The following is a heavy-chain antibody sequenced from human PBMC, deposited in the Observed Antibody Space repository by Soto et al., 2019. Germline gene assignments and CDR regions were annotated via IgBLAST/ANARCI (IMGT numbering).Heavy chain of an antibody. CDR3: VGGVQQLPWYYFDY. CDR1: GFTFDDYT. D-gene: IGHD6-13*01. CDR2: ISWDGGST. J-gene: IGHJ4*02. V-gene: IGHV3-43*01. Sequence: PGGSLRLSCAASGFTFDDYTMHWVRQAPGKGLEWVSLISWDGGSTYYADSVKGRFTISRDNSKNSLYLQMNSLRTEDTALYYCVGGVQQLPWYYFDYWGQGTLVTVPQ.